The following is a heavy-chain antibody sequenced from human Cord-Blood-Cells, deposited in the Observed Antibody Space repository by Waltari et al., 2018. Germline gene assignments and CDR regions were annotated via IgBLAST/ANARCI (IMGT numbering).Heavy chain of an antibody. J-gene: IGHJ2*01. V-gene: IGHV4-59*11. D-gene: IGHD6-13*01. Sequence: QVQLQESGPGLVKPSETLSLTCTVSGGSISSHYWSWLRQPPGKGLEWIGYIYYSGSTNYNPSLKSRVTISVDTSKNQFSLKLSSVTAADTAMYYCARVIAAAGLWYFDLWGRGTLVTVSS. CDR3: ARVIAAAGLWYFDL. CDR2: IYYSGST. CDR1: GGSISSHY.